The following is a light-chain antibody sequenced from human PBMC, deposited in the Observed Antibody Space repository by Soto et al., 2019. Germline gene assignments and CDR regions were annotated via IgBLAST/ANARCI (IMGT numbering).Light chain of an antibody. CDR2: GAS. CDR1: QSVTND. V-gene: IGKV3-15*01. CDR3: QQYNNWPPLT. J-gene: IGKJ4*01. Sequence: ENVLTQSPGTLSLSPGERATLSCRASQSVTNDLAWYQHKPGQAPRLLTHGASTRATGLPARFSGVGSGTEFTLTISSLQSEDFAVYYCQQYNNWPPLTFGGGTRWIS.